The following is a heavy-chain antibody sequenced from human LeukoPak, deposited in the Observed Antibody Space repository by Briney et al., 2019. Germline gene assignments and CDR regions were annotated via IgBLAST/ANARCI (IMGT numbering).Heavy chain of an antibody. Sequence: GGSLRLSCAASGFIFSSYSMNWVRQAPGKGLEWVSSIRSSSSYIYYAESVKGRFTISRDNANNSMYLQMNSLRAEDTAVYYCARERGITASAGWFDPWGRGTLVTVSS. D-gene: IGHD1-20*01. J-gene: IGHJ5*02. CDR1: GFIFSSYS. CDR3: ARERGITASAGWFDP. CDR2: IRSSSSYI. V-gene: IGHV3-21*01.